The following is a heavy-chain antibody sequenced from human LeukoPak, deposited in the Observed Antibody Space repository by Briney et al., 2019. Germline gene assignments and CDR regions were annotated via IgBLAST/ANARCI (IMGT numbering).Heavy chain of an antibody. CDR1: GLDFSSNW. CDR2: IKGDGIST. CDR3: AKDHYWSIDY. D-gene: IGHD3-3*01. V-gene: IGHV3-74*01. Sequence: GGSLRLSCAASGLDFSSNWMHWVRHAPGQGLVWVSRIKGDGISTNYADSVKDRFTISRDIAKNTLYLQMNSLRAEDTGVYYCAKDHYWSIDYWGRGTLVTVSS. J-gene: IGHJ4*02.